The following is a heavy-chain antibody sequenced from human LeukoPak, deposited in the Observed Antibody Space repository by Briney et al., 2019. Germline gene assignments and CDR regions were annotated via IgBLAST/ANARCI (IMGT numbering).Heavy chain of an antibody. V-gene: IGHV3-48*04. D-gene: IGHD6-13*01. CDR1: GFIFSNYW. J-gene: IGHJ4*02. CDR2: IGPSGKST. CDR3: ASSWPFDY. Sequence: GGSLRLSCSASGFIFSNYWMTWVRQAPGKGLEWVSYIGPSGKSTYYADSVKGRFTISRDNAKNSLYLRMNSLRAEDTAVYYCASSWPFDYWGQGTLVTVSS.